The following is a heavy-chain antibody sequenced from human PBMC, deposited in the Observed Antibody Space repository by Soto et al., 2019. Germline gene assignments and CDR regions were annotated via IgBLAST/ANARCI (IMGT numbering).Heavy chain of an antibody. Sequence: SETLSLTCAVYGGSFSGYYWSWIRQPPGKGLEWIGEINHSGSTNYNPSLKSRVTISVDTSKNQFSLKLSSVTAADTAVYYCARAPLFLGSSWPTDRGYYYYGMDVWGQGTRVTVSS. CDR2: INHSGST. J-gene: IGHJ6*02. V-gene: IGHV4-34*01. D-gene: IGHD6-13*01. CDR1: GGSFSGYY. CDR3: ARAPLFLGSSWPTDRGYYYYGMDV.